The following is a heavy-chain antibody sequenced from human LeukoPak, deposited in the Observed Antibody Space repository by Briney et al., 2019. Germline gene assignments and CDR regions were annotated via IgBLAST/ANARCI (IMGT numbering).Heavy chain of an antibody. J-gene: IGHJ4*02. CDR2: IYSGGST. CDR1: GFTVSSNF. CDR3: ARLYGTFLEWSPYFDY. V-gene: IGHV3-53*04. D-gene: IGHD3-3*02. Sequence: GGSLRLSCAASGFTVSSNFMSWVRQAPGKGLEWVSVIYSGGSTYYADSVKGRFTISRHNSKNTLYLQMNSLRAEDTAVYYCARLYGTFLEWSPYFDYWGRETLVTVSS.